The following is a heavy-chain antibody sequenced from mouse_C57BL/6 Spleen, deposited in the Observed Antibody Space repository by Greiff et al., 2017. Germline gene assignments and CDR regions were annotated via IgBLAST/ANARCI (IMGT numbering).Heavy chain of an antibody. D-gene: IGHD1-1*01. CDR3: ADDLFYAPYAMGC. CDR2: IDPHSGGT. V-gene: IGHV1-72*01. Sequence: QVQLQQPGAELVKPGASVKLSCKASGYTFTSYWMHWVKQRPGRGLEWIGRIDPHSGGTKYNEKFKSKATLTVDKPSSTAYMRLSSLTSEDSAVYYCADDLFYAPYAMGCWGQGASGTASA. CDR1: GYTFTSYW. J-gene: IGHJ4*01.